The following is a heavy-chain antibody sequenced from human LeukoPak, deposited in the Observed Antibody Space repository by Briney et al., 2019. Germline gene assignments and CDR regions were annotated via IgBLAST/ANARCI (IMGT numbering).Heavy chain of an antibody. Sequence: GGSLRLSCATSGFTFSNYWMSWVRQAPGKGLEWVSYISSSGSTIYFADSVQGRFTTSRDNAKNSLYLQMSSLRAEDTAVYYCARNDYNFDYWGQGTLVTVSS. CDR2: ISSSGSTI. CDR3: ARNDYNFDY. CDR1: GFTFSNYW. J-gene: IGHJ4*02. V-gene: IGHV3-48*04. D-gene: IGHD3-16*01.